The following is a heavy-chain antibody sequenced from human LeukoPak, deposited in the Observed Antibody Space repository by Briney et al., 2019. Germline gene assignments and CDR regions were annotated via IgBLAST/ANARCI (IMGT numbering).Heavy chain of an antibody. D-gene: IGHD1-7*01. CDR2: ISGSGDGT. J-gene: IGHJ4*02. CDR3: ANLGGSRTGTGVGY. Sequence: GGSLRLSCAASGFTFSNYVMSWVRQAPGKGLEWVSAISGSGDGTSYADSVKGRLTISRDNSKNTLYLQMTSPRVEDTAVYYCANLGGSRTGTGVGYWGQGTLVTVSS. V-gene: IGHV3-23*01. CDR1: GFTFSNYV.